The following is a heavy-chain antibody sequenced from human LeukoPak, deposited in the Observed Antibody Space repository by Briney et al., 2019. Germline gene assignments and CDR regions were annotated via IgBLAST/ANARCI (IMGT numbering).Heavy chain of an antibody. CDR3: AREWNDYYDSSGYYDY. J-gene: IGHJ4*02. CDR2: ISSSSSYI. CDR1: GFTFSSYS. V-gene: IGHV3-21*01. Sequence: PGGSLRLSCAASGFTFSSYSMNWVREAPGKGLEWVSSISSSSSYIYYADSVKGRFTISGDNAKNSLYLQMNSLRAEDTAVYYCAREWNDYYDSSGYYDYWGQGTLVTVSS. D-gene: IGHD3-22*01.